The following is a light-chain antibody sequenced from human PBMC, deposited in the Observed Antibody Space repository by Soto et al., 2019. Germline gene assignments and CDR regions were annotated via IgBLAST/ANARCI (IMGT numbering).Light chain of an antibody. CDR3: QQRSNWPYT. V-gene: IGKV3-11*01. J-gene: IGKJ2*01. CDR2: DAF. Sequence: EIVLTQSPATLSLSPGERATLSCRASQSVRSYLAWYQQKRGQAPRLLIYDAFNRATGIPARFSGSGSGTDFTLTMSSLEPEDFAVYYCQQRSNWPYTFGQGTKLEIK. CDR1: QSVRSY.